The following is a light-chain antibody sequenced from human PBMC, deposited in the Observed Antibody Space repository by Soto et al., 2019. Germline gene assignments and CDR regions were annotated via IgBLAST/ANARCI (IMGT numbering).Light chain of an antibody. CDR1: SSNVGPADA. Sequence: QSVLTQPPSVSGAPGQRVTISCTGASSNVGPADAVHWYQHIPGTAPKLMIYEVNKRPSGVPDRFSGSKSGNTASLTVSGLQAEDEADYYCSSYAGSSNVFGTGTKLTVL. CDR2: EVN. CDR3: SSYAGSSNV. V-gene: IGLV1-40*01. J-gene: IGLJ1*01.